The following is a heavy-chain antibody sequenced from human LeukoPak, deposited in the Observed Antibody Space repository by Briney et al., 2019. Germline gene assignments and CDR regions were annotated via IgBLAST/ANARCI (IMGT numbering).Heavy chain of an antibody. CDR3: ARNILPYKADGFDI. CDR2: IYPGDSDT. CDR1: GYSFTSYW. V-gene: IGHV5-51*01. D-gene: IGHD1-14*01. Sequence: GESLKISCKGSGYSFTSYWIGWVRQMPGKGLEWMGFIYPGDSDTRNSPSFQGQVTISADKSINTAYLQWSSLKASDTAMYYCARNILPYKADGFDIWGQGTVVTVSS. J-gene: IGHJ3*02.